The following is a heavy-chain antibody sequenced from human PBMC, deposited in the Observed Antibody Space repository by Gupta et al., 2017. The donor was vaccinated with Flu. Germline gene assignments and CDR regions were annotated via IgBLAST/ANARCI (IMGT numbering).Heavy chain of an antibody. CDR2: LKEDGTEK. J-gene: IGHJ4*02. CDR1: GFPLSNYW. V-gene: IGHV3-7*04. CDR3: ARDQYDSTGMGWGYYYDN. Sequence: EVQLVESGGGLVQPGGSLRLSCATSGFPLSNYWMTWVRQAPGKGLEWVATLKEDGTEKYHVDSVKGRFTISRDNAKNSLFLQMNGLRAEDTAVYFCARDQYDSTGMGWGYYYDNWGQGTLVIVSS. D-gene: IGHD3-22*01.